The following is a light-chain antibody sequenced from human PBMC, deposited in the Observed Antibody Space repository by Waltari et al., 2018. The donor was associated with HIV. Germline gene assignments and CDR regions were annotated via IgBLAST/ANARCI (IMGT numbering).Light chain of an antibody. CDR3: QHYKNLPIT. J-gene: IGKJ5*01. V-gene: IGKV1-33*01. Sequence: DIQMTQSPTTLSASVGDRVTITCQTNQDNSNNLNWYQQKPRKAPNLLIFDASILQTGVQSKFSGGGSGTDFTLTISSLQPEDVATYFCQHYKNLPITFGQETRLEI. CDR1: QDNSNN. CDR2: DAS.